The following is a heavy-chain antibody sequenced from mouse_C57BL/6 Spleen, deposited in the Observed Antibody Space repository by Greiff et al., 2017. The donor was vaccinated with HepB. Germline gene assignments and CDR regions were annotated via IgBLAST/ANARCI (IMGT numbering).Heavy chain of an antibody. V-gene: IGHV1-62-2*01. Sequence: VKLQESGAELVKPGASVKLSCKASGYTFTEYTIHWVKQRSGQGLEWIGWFYPGSGSIKYNEKFKDKATLTADKSSSTVYMELSRLTSEDSAVYFCARHEDYYGSSSYWYFDVWGTGTTVTVSS. CDR1: GYTFTEYT. D-gene: IGHD1-1*01. CDR2: FYPGSGSI. J-gene: IGHJ1*03. CDR3: ARHEDYYGSSSYWYFDV.